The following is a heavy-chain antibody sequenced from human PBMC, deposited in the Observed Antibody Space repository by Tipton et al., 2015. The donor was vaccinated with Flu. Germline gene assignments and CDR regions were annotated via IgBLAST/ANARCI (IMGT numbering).Heavy chain of an antibody. Sequence: SLRLSCAASGFTFSTYGMHWVRQAPGKGLEWVAVIWYDGSNKYYADSVKGRFTISRDNSKNTLYLQMNSLRAEDTAIYYCAKSITAAASEGIDNWGQGTLVTVSP. J-gene: IGHJ4*02. CDR1: GFTFSTYG. CDR2: IWYDGSNK. V-gene: IGHV3-33*06. CDR3: AKSITAAASEGIDN. D-gene: IGHD1-14*01.